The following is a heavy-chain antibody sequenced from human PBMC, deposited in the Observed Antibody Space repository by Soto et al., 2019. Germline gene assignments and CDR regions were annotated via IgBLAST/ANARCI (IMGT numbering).Heavy chain of an antibody. D-gene: IGHD6-19*01. Sequence: SETLSLTCAVYGGSFSGYYWRWIRQPPGKGLEWIGEINHSGSTNYNPSLKSRVTISVDTSKNQFSLKLSSVTAADAAVYYCARVSQQWLVYFDYWGQGTLVTVSS. J-gene: IGHJ4*02. CDR3: ARVSQQWLVYFDY. CDR1: GGSFSGYY. CDR2: INHSGST. V-gene: IGHV4-34*01.